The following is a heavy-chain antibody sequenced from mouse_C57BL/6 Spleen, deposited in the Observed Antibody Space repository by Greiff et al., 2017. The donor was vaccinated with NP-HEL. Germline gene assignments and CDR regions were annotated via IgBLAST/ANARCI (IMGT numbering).Heavy chain of an antibody. Sequence: QVQLQQPGAELVKPGASVKLSCTASGYTFTSYCMHWVKQRPGRGLEWIGRIDPNSGGTKYNEKFKGKATMTADKPSSTTYLQLSSLTSAESAVYYCARYTYDLGALDYWGQGTSVTVSS. V-gene: IGHV1-72*01. CDR3: ARYTYDLGALDY. D-gene: IGHD5-1-1*01. CDR1: GYTFTSYC. CDR2: IDPNSGGT. J-gene: IGHJ4*01.